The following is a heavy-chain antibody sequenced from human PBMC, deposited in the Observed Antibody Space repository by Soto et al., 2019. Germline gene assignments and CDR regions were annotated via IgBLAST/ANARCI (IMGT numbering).Heavy chain of an antibody. CDR2: FIPMFAAT. CDR1: GGSFSDFA. V-gene: IGHV1-69*01. J-gene: IGHJ4*02. D-gene: IGHD2-15*01. Sequence: QVQLAQSGAVVRKPGSSVKVSCRASGGSFSDFAFSWVRQAPGQGHEWMGGFIPMFAATKYAQKFQGRVTITADASTRTGYLALSSLTSDDSAVYYCARGGIVAVPAALSSYDDYTNYRFDSWGQGTLVSVSS. CDR3: ARGGIVAVPAALSSYDDYTNYRFDS.